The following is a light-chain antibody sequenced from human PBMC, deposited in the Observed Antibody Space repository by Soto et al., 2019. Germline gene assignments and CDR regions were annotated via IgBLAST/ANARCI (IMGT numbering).Light chain of an antibody. J-gene: IGLJ2*01. CDR3: CSYAGSYTL. Sequence: QSALTQPRSVSGSPGQSVTISCTGTSSDVGGYNYVSWYQQHPGKAPKLMIYDVSKRPSGVPDRFAGSKSGNTASLTISGLPAEDEADYYCCSYAGSYTLFGGGTKVTVL. CDR2: DVS. V-gene: IGLV2-11*01. CDR1: SSDVGGYNY.